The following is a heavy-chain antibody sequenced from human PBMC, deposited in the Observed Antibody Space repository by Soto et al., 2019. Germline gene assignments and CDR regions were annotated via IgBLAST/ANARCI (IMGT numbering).Heavy chain of an antibody. D-gene: IGHD5-12*01. CDR2: IIPIFGTA. J-gene: IGHJ4*02. V-gene: IGHV1-69*12. CDR3: ASMGGRWLQLGLNLDS. Sequence: QVQLVQSGAEVKKPGSSVKVSCKASGGTFSSYAISWVRQAPGQGLEWMGGIIPIFGTANYAQKFQGRVTIPADESTSTASMELSSLRSEDTAVYYCASMGGRWLQLGLNLDSWGQGTLVTVSS. CDR1: GGTFSSYA.